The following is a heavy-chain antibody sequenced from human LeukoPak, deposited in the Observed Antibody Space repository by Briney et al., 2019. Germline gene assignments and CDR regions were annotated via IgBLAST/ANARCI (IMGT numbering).Heavy chain of an antibody. V-gene: IGHV3-33*01. Sequence: PGRSLRLSYAASGFTFSSYGMHWVRQAPGKGLEWVAVIWYDGSNKYYADSVKGRFTISRDNSKNTLYLQMNSLRAEDTAVYYCARDKDTMIVVAADAFDIWGQGTMVTVSS. CDR3: ARDKDTMIVVAADAFDI. D-gene: IGHD3-22*01. CDR2: IWYDGSNK. CDR1: GFTFSSYG. J-gene: IGHJ3*02.